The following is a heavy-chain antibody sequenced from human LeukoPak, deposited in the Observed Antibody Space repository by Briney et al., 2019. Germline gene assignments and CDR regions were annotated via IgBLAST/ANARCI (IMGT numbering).Heavy chain of an antibody. D-gene: IGHD3-16*01. CDR1: GFTFSSYW. V-gene: IGHV3-7*03. J-gene: IGHJ6*02. CDR3: ARGGGLDV. Sequence: PGGSLRLSCAASGFTFSSYWMNWARQAPGKGLEWVASINHNGNVNYYVDSVKGRFTLSRDNARNSLYLQMSNLRAEGTAVYFCARGGGLDVWGQGATVTVSS. CDR2: INHNGNVN.